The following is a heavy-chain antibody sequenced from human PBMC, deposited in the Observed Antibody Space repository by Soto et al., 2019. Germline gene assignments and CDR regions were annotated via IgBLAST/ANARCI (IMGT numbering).Heavy chain of an antibody. Sequence: GASVKVSCKSSGYTFTSYDIYCVRQATGQGLEGMGWMNPNSGNTGYAPKFQGRGTMTRNTSISTAYMELSSLRSEDTAVYYCAREVDIVANDAFDIWGQGTMVTVSS. D-gene: IGHD5-12*01. J-gene: IGHJ3*02. V-gene: IGHV1-8*01. CDR3: AREVDIVANDAFDI. CDR1: GYTFTSYD. CDR2: MNPNSGNT.